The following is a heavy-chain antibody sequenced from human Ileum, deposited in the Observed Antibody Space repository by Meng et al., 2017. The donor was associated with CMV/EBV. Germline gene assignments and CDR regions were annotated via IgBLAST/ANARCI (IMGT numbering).Heavy chain of an antibody. CDR2: IYTSGSS. D-gene: IGHD7-27*01. CDR1: GGSMSSYY. CDR3: AREGPTDWGRALDY. Sequence: QAELQGSGPGLVKPSETLSLTCTVSGGSMSSYYWSWIRQPAGKGLEWIGRIYTSGSSNYNSSLKSRVTMSVDTSKNQFSMKLNSVTAADTAVYYCAREGPTDWGRALDYWGQGTLVTVSS. V-gene: IGHV4-4*07. J-gene: IGHJ4*02.